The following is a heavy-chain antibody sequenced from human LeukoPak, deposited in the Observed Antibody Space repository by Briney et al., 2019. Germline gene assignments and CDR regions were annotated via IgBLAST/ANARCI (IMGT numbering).Heavy chain of an antibody. CDR3: AKSGYPGYFYMDV. CDR2: ISGSAGGT. CDR1: GFTVSSNY. D-gene: IGHD5-12*01. Sequence: GGSLRLSCAASGFTVSSNYMTWVRQAPGKGLEWVSSISGSAGGTNYADSLKGRFSSGSTYYADSVKGRFTISRDNSRDTLYLQMNSLRAEDTAVYYCAKSGYPGYFYMDVWGTGTTVTISS. J-gene: IGHJ6*03. V-gene: IGHV3-23*01.